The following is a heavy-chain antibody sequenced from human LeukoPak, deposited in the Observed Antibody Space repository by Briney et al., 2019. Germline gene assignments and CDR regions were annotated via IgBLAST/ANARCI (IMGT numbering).Heavy chain of an antibody. V-gene: IGHV3-48*04. D-gene: IGHD1-7*01. CDR3: ARDRDWNSGFDY. Sequence: QSGGSLRLSCAASGFTFSSYGMTWIRQAPGKGLEWLAYISSSGNTIYYADSVKGRFTISRDNAKNSLYLQMNSLRAEDTAVYYCARDRDWNSGFDYWGQGTLVTVSS. J-gene: IGHJ4*02. CDR2: ISSSGNTI. CDR1: GFTFSSYG.